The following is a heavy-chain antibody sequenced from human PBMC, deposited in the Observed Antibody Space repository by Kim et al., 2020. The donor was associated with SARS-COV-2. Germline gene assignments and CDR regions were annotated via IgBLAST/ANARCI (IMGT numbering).Heavy chain of an antibody. J-gene: IGHJ3*02. CDR3: AKDWGPGYCRGGSCYPLNAFDI. D-gene: IGHD2-15*01. CDR1: GFTFSSYA. Sequence: GGSLRLSCAASGFTFSSYAMSWVRQAPGKGLEWVSAISGSGGSTYYADSVKGRFTISRDNSKNTLYLQMNSLRAEDTAVYYCAKDWGPGYCRGGSCYPLNAFDIWGQGTMVPVSS. CDR2: ISGSGGST. V-gene: IGHV3-23*01.